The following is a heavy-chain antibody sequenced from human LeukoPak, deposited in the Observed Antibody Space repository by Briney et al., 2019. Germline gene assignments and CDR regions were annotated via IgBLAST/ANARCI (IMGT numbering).Heavy chain of an antibody. J-gene: IGHJ4*02. D-gene: IGHD6-13*01. CDR2: INPNSGGT. V-gene: IGHV1-2*02. CDR1: GYTFTGYY. CDR3: ASSSSWSEIYFDY. Sequence: ASVKVSCKASGYTFTGYYMHWVRQAPGQGLEWMGWINPNSGGTNYAQKFRGRVTMTRDTSISTAYMELSRLRSDDTAVYYCASSSSWSEIYFDYWGPGTLVTVSS.